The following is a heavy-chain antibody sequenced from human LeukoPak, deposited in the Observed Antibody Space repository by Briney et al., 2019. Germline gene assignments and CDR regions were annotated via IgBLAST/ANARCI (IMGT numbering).Heavy chain of an antibody. D-gene: IGHD3-3*01. J-gene: IGHJ4*02. CDR1: GGSISSYY. V-gene: IGHV4-59*01. Sequence: SETLSFTCTVSGGSISSYYWSWIRQPPGKGLEWIGYIYYSGSTNYNPSLKSRVTISVDTSKNQFSLKLSSVTAADTAVYYCARGDDFWSGYYSWGQGTLVTVSS. CDR2: IYYSGST. CDR3: ARGDDFWSGYYS.